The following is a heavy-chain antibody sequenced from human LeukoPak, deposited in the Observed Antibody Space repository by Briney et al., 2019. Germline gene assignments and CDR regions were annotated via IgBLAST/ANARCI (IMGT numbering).Heavy chain of an antibody. CDR2: INHSGST. V-gene: IGHV4-34*01. CDR1: GGSFSGYY. D-gene: IGHD6-19*01. CDR3: ARAAYSSDSFDY. J-gene: IGHJ4*02. Sequence: SETLSLTCAAYGGSFSGYYWSWLRQPPGKGLEWIGEINHSGSTNYNPSLKSRVTISVDTSKNQFSLKLSSVTAADTAVYYCARAAYSSDSFDYWGQGTLVTVSS.